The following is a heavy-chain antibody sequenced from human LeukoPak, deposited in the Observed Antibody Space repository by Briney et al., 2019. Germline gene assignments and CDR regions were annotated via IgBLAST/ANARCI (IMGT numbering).Heavy chain of an antibody. CDR1: GGSFSGYY. V-gene: IGHV4-34*01. CDR2: INHSGST. D-gene: IGHD5-24*01. J-gene: IGHJ4*02. Sequence: SETLSLTCAVYGGSFSGYYWSWIRQPPGKGLEWIGEINHSGSTNYNPSLTSRVTISVDTSKNQFSLKLSSVTAADTAVNYCARGASKRDGYNEEWGQGTLVTVSS. CDR3: ARGASKRDGYNEE.